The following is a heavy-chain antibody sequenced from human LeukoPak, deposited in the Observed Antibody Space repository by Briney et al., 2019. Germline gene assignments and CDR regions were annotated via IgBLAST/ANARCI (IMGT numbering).Heavy chain of an antibody. CDR3: AREWIPRGFDP. CDR1: GGSISSHY. D-gene: IGHD5-18*01. V-gene: IGHV4-59*11. CDR2: IYYSGST. J-gene: IGHJ5*02. Sequence: PSETLSLTCTVSGGSISSHYWSWIRQPPGKGLEWIGDIYYSGSTNYNPSLKSRVTISVDTSKNQFSLKLSSVTAADTAVYYCAREWIPRGFDPWGQGTLVTVSS.